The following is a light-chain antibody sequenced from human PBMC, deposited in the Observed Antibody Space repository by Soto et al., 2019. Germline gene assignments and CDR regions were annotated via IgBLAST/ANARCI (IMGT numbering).Light chain of an antibody. CDR2: GTS. CDR1: QTIVSTY. V-gene: IGKV3-20*01. J-gene: IGKJ1*01. CDR3: QQYSGSPPRT. Sequence: EVVLTQSPGTLSLSLGERATLYCRTSQTIVSTYLAWYQQKAGQAPRLLMYGTSSRATGIPYRFSGSGSGTDFTLTISSVEPEDSAIYYCQQYSGSPPRTFGQGTKVEIK.